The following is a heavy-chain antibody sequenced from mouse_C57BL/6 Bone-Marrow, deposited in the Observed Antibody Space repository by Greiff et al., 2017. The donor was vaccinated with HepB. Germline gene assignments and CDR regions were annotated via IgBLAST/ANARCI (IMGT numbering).Heavy chain of an antibody. J-gene: IGHJ1*03. D-gene: IGHD1-1*01. V-gene: IGHV6-3*01. CDR1: GFTFSNYW. CDR3: TGDSGSSDDWYFDV. CDR2: IRLKSDNYAT. Sequence: EVKVEESGGGLVQPGGSMKLSCVASGFTFSNYWMNWVRQSPEKGLEWVAQIRLKSDNYATHYAESVKGRFTISRDDSKSSVYLQMNNLRAEDTGIYYCTGDSGSSDDWYFDVWGTGTTVTVSS.